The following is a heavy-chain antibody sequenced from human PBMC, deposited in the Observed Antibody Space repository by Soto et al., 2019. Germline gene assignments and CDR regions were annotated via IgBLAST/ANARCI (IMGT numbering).Heavy chain of an antibody. CDR3: AKVLSKNYYYPFDF. CDR1: GFTFRYYA. J-gene: IGHJ4*02. Sequence: GGSLRLSCTASGFTFRYYAMAWVRQSPGKGLEWVSTISGGSSVTYYGDSVKGWFTISRDNAKKTLFLQLNRLSAEDTATYYYAKVLSKNYYYPFDFWGQGTQVTVS. CDR2: ISGGSSVT. D-gene: IGHD3-10*01. V-gene: IGHV3-23*01.